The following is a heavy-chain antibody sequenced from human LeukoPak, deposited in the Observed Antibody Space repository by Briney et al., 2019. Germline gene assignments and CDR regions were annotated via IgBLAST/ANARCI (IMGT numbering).Heavy chain of an antibody. Sequence: GALLIFSSASGFTSCSYGTSRVRHAPREGLEWVSAFSGSGGRTYYADSVKGRFTISRDNSKNTLYLQMNSLRAEDTAVYYCAKDPRAMGYSSGWYPSYFDYWGQGTLVTVSS. CDR1: GFTSCSYG. D-gene: IGHD6-19*01. CDR3: AKDPRAMGYSSGWYPSYFDY. J-gene: IGHJ4*02. V-gene: IGHV3-23*01. CDR2: FSGSGGRT.